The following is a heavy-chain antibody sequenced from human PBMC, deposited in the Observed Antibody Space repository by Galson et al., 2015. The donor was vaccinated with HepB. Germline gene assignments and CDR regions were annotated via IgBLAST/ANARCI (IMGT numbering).Heavy chain of an antibody. D-gene: IGHD3-10*01. CDR1: GFTFSNCA. CDR2: ISKTGGP. V-gene: IGHV3-30*04. J-gene: IGHJ4*02. CDR3: AGDRDFSKGVYNMLPH. Sequence: SLRLSCAASGFTFSNCALHWVRQAPGKGLEWLTLISKTGGPHYAESVRGRFYVSRDDSRNTVYLQMNSLRLADTAVYYCAGDRDFSKGVYNMLPHWGQGTLVTFSS.